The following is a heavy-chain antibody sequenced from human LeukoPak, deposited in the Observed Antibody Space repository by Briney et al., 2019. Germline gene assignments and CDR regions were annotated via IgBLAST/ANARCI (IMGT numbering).Heavy chain of an antibody. CDR2: IYYSGST. J-gene: IGHJ4*02. CDR3: ARGLGSSWYGD. V-gene: IGHV4-30-4*01. CDR1: GGSISSGDYY. Sequence: SETLSLTCTVSGGSISSGDYYWTWIRQPPGKGLEWIGYIYYSGSTYYSPSLKSRATISVDKSKNEFSLRLRSVTAADTAVYYCARGLGSSWYGDWGQGTLVTVSS. D-gene: IGHD6-13*01.